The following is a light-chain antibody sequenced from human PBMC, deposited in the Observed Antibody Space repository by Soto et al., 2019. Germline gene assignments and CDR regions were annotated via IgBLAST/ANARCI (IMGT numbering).Light chain of an antibody. CDR3: QQYGSAPYT. CDR2: GAS. Sequence: EIVLTQSPGTLSLSPGERATLSCRASQSVYNNYLAWYRQRPGQAPRLLINGASSRATGIPDRFSGSGSGTVFTLTISRREPGDFAVYYCQQYGSAPYTFGQGTKLEIK. V-gene: IGKV3-20*01. CDR1: QSVYNNY. J-gene: IGKJ2*01.